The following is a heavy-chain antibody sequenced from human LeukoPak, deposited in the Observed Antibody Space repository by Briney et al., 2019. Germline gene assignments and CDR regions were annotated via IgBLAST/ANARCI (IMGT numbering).Heavy chain of an antibody. J-gene: IGHJ4*02. D-gene: IGHD5-18*01. CDR2: IYYSGST. Sequence: PSETLSLTCTVSGGSISSYYWSWIRQPPGKGLEWIGYIYYSGSTNYNPSLKSRVTISVDTSKNQFSLKLSSVTAADTAVYYCARSDTAMLMGFDYWGQGTLVTVSS. CDR1: GGSISSYY. CDR3: ARSDTAMLMGFDY. V-gene: IGHV4-59*08.